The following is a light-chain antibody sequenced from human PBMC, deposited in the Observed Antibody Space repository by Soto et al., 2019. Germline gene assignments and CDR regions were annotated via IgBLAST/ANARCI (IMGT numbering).Light chain of an antibody. V-gene: IGLV2-14*01. CDR1: SSDVGGYNY. CDR2: DVS. Sequence: QSALTQPASVSGSPGQSITISCTGTSSDVGGYNYVSCYQQHPGKAPKLMIYDVSNRPSGVSNRFSGSKSGNTASLTISGLQAEDEADYYCSSYTSSSNSYVFGTGTKLNVL. J-gene: IGLJ1*01. CDR3: SSYTSSSNSYV.